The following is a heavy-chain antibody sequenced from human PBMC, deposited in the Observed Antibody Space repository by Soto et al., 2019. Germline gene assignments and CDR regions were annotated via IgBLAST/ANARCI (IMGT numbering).Heavy chain of an antibody. D-gene: IGHD1-26*01. V-gene: IGHV4-59*01. CDR1: GGSISSYY. Sequence: QVQLQESGPGLVKPSETLSLTCTVSGGSISSYYWCWIRQPPGKGLEWIGYIYYSGSTNYNPSLKSRVTISVDTSKNQFSLKLSSVTAADTAVYYCARFPGIVGANDYWGQGTLVTVSS. CDR2: IYYSGST. CDR3: ARFPGIVGANDY. J-gene: IGHJ4*02.